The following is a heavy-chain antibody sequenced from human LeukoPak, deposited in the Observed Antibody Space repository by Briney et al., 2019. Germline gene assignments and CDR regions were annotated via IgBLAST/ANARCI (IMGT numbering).Heavy chain of an antibody. J-gene: IGHJ4*02. D-gene: IGHD2-2*01. V-gene: IGHV4-39*01. CDR1: GGSISSSSYY. Sequence: PSETLSLTCTVSGGSISSSSYYWGWIRQPPGKGLEWIGSIYYSGSTYYNPSLKSRVTISVDTSKNQFSLKLSSVTAADTAVYYCAGYSYCSTTSCSPDYWGQGTLVTVSS. CDR2: IYYSGST. CDR3: AGYSYCSTTSCSPDY.